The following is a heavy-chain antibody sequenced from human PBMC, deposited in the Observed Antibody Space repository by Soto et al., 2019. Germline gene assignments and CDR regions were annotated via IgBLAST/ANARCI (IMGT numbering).Heavy chain of an antibody. CDR1: GGSINNYY. Sequence: SDTLSLTCTLSGGSINNYYWSWIRQPPGKGLEWIGYVSGYTNYNPSLKSRVTISVDTSKNQFSLKLSSVTAADTAMYYCARHLVQQQLIDAFDIWGQGTMVT. D-gene: IGHD6-13*01. J-gene: IGHJ3*02. V-gene: IGHV4-59*08. CDR2: VSGYT. CDR3: ARHLVQQQLIDAFDI.